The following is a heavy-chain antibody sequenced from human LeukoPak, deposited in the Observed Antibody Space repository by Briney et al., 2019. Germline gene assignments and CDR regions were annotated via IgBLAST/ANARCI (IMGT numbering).Heavy chain of an antibody. Sequence: SETLSLTCTVSGGSISSYYWSWIRQPPGKGLEWIGYIYYSGSTNYNPSLKSRVTISVDTSKNQFSLKLSSVTAADTAVYYCARVGLAAAARRAFDIWGQGTMVTVSS. V-gene: IGHV4-59*08. CDR2: IYYSGST. CDR3: ARVGLAAAARRAFDI. D-gene: IGHD6-13*01. J-gene: IGHJ3*02. CDR1: GGSISSYY.